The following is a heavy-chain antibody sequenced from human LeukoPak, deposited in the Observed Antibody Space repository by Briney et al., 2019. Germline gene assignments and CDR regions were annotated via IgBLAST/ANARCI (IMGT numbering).Heavy chain of an antibody. CDR1: GFTFSDNY. D-gene: IGHD1-26*01. CDR3: ARIEWERLGRAFDI. CDR2: IYNTGAT. Sequence: GGSLRLSCAASGFTFSDNYMTWVRQAPGKGLEWVSSIYNTGATHYAEPVKGRFTISRDNSKNTLFLQMNSLRAEDMAVYYCARIEWERLGRAFDIWGQGTMVTVSS. J-gene: IGHJ3*02. V-gene: IGHV3-53*01.